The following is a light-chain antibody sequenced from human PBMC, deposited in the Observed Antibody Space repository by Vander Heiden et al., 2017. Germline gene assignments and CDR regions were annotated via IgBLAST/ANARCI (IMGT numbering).Light chain of an antibody. Sequence: QSALPQPASVSGSPGQSITISCTGTSSDVGSYNFVSWYQQYPGRAPKLMIYEVTKRPSGVSNRFSGSKSGNTASLTISGLQAEDEADYYCCSYAGSTTFVVFGGGTKLTVL. CDR3: CSYAGSTTFVV. CDR1: SSDVGSYNF. J-gene: IGLJ2*01. CDR2: EVT. V-gene: IGLV2-23*02.